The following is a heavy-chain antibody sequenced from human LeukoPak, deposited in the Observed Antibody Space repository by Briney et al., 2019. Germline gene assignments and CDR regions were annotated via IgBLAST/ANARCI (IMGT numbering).Heavy chain of an antibody. J-gene: IGHJ6*03. CDR2: ISAYNGNT. V-gene: IGHV1-18*01. CDR1: GYTFTSYG. CDR3: ARGLYGRSRYYYMDV. D-gene: IGHD1-26*01. Sequence: ASVKVSCKASGYTFTSYGISWVRQAPGQGLEWMGWISAYNGNTNYAQKLQGRVTMTTDTSTSTAYMELRSLRSDDTAVYYSARGLYGRSRYYYMDVWGKGTTVTVSS.